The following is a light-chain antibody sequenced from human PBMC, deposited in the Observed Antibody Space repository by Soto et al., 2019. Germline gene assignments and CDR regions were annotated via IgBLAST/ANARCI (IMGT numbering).Light chain of an antibody. CDR2: DAS. Sequence: DIQLTHSPSSLSASVGARVTITCRACESIATCLGWSEQKPCKAPKLLIYDASNYESGFPSRFSGGGSETQFTLTVSSLQPDDFATYYCQHYNNCYPTFGHGTKVEI. V-gene: IGKV1-5*01. J-gene: IGKJ1*01. CDR1: ESIATC. CDR3: QHYNNCYPT.